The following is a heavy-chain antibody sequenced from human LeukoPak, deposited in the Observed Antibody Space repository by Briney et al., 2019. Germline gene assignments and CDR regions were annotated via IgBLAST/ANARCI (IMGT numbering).Heavy chain of an antibody. CDR3: ARGLPGSSGWSWWFDP. CDR2: IYYSGST. Sequence: SQTLSLTCTVSGGSISSGGYYWSWIRQHPGKGLEWIGYIYYSGSTYYNPSLKSRVTISVDTSKDQFSLKLSSVTAADTAVYYCARGLPGSSGWSWWFDPWGQGTLVTVSS. V-gene: IGHV4-31*03. D-gene: IGHD6-19*01. CDR1: GGSISSGGYY. J-gene: IGHJ5*02.